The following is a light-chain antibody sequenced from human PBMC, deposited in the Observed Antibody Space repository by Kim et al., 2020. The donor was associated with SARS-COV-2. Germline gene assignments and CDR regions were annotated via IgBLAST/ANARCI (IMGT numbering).Light chain of an antibody. J-gene: IGLJ2*01. CDR3: NSYTSSSTLV. Sequence: QSALTQPASVSGSPGQSITISCTGTSSDVGGYNYVSWYQQHPGKAPKLMIYDVSQRPSGVSNRFSGSKPGNTASLTISGLQAEDEADYYCNSYTSSSTLVFGGGTKLTVL. CDR1: SSDVGGYNY. CDR2: DVS. V-gene: IGLV2-14*01.